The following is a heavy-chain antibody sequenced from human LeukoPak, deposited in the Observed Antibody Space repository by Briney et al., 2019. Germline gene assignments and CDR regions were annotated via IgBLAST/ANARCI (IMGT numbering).Heavy chain of an antibody. Sequence: GGSLRLSCAASGFTFDDYGMSWVRQAPGKGLEWVANIKQDGSEKYYVDSVKGRFTISRDNAKNSLYLQMNSLRAEDTAVYYCARERKGGSSWYYFDYWGQGTLVTVSS. V-gene: IGHV3-7*01. CDR3: ARERKGGSSWYYFDY. D-gene: IGHD6-13*01. CDR1: GFTFDDYG. CDR2: IKQDGSEK. J-gene: IGHJ4*02.